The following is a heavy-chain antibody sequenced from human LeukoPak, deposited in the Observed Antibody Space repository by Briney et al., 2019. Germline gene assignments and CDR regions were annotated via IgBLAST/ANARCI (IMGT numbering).Heavy chain of an antibody. Sequence: SETLSLTCAVYGGSFSGYYWSWIRQPPGKGLEWIGYIYTSGSTNYNPSLKSRVTISVDTSKNQFSLKLSSVTAADTAVYYCARQVSSSGYYNWFDPWGQGTLVTVSS. V-gene: IGHV4-4*09. CDR2: IYTSGST. CDR1: GGSFSGYY. J-gene: IGHJ5*02. D-gene: IGHD3-22*01. CDR3: ARQVSSSGYYNWFDP.